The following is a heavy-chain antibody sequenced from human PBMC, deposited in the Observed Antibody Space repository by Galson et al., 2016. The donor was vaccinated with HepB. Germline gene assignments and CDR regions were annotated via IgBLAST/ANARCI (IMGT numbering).Heavy chain of an antibody. CDR3: AKGAEQWLVPGYFDY. D-gene: IGHD6-19*01. CDR2: ITRSGDAT. J-gene: IGHJ4*02. Sequence: SLRLSCAASGFSFSNSGMSWVRQAPGRGLEWVSGITRSGDATHYADFVKGRFTTSRDNSKNTLYLQMNRLRAEDTAVYYCAKGAEQWLVPGYFDYWGQGTLVTVSS. CDR1: GFSFSNSG. V-gene: IGHV3-23*01.